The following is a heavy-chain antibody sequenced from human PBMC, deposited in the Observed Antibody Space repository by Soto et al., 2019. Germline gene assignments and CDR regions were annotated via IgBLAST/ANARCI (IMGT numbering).Heavy chain of an antibody. D-gene: IGHD6-19*01. CDR3: ARVSDSSGWSKAFDI. CDR1: GGTFSSYT. J-gene: IGHJ3*02. Sequence: SVKVSCKASGGTFSSYTISWVRQAPGQGLEWMGRIIPILGIANYAQKFQGRVTITADKSTSTAYLELSSLRSEDTAVYYCARVSDSSGWSKAFDIWGQGTMVTVSS. V-gene: IGHV1-69*02. CDR2: IIPILGIA.